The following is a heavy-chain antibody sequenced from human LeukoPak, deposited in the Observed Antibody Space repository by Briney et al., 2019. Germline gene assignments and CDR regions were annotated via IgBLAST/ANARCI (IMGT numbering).Heavy chain of an antibody. CDR3: ARGRWELFPD. D-gene: IGHD1-26*01. V-gene: IGHV4-59*11. CDR2: IYYSGST. J-gene: IGHJ4*02. CDR1: GGSISSHY. Sequence: SETLSLTCTVSGGSISSHYWSWIRQPPGKGLEWIGYIYYSGSTNYNPSLKSRVTISVDTSKNQFSLKLSSVTAADTAVYYCARGRWELFPDRGQGTLVTVSS.